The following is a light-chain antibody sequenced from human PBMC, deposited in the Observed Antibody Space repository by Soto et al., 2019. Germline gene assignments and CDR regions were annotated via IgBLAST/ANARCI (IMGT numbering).Light chain of an antibody. CDR3: QQRYNWPLT. CDR2: GAS. CDR1: QSVSSY. V-gene: IGKV3-11*01. J-gene: IGKJ4*01. Sequence: EVVLTQSPATLSLSPGERATLSCRASQSVSSYLAWYQQKSGQPPRLLIYGASTRATGIPGRFSGSGSGTDLTLNITSLEPEDFAVYYCQQRYNWPLTFGGGTKVEIK.